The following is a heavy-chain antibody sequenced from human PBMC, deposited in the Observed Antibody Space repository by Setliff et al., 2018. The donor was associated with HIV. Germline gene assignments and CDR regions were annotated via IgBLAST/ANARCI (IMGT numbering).Heavy chain of an antibody. D-gene: IGHD5-12*01. J-gene: IGHJ6*03. V-gene: IGHV1-18*01. CDR1: GYSFARYG. Sequence: ASVKVSCKASGYSFARYGLSWVRQAPGQGLEWMGWISGFNGNTKYAQSFQDRVAMTTETATSTAYMELTSLKFEDTAVYYCAKGWLPTDYSFFYMDVWGKGTTVTVSS. CDR3: AKGWLPTDYSFFYMDV. CDR2: ISGFNGNT.